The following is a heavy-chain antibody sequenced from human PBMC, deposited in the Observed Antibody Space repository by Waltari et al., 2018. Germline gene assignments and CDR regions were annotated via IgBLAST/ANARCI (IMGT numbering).Heavy chain of an antibody. J-gene: IGHJ1*01. V-gene: IGHV3-74*01. Sequence: EVQLVESGGGLVQPGGSLRLSCAASGFSVREYWMYWVRQAPGKGLVWVSRISTEGSSTPNADSVKGRFTITRDNAKNTLYLQMNSLRAEDTAVYYWERNGGGGAEYIQYWGQGTLVTVSS. D-gene: IGHD3-10*01. CDR1: GFSVREYW. CDR3: ERNGGGGAEYIQY. CDR2: ISTEGSST.